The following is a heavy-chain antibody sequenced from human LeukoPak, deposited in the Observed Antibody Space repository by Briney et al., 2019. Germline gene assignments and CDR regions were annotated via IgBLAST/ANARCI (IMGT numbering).Heavy chain of an antibody. CDR1: GYSFTSYW. CDR2: IYPGDSDT. D-gene: IGHD3-9*01. V-gene: IGHV5-51*01. CDR3: ARQGWTYDILTGYYGDY. J-gene: IGHJ4*02. Sequence: GESLKISCKSSGYSFTSYWIGWVRQMPGKGLEWMGIIYPGDSDTRYSPSFQGQVTISADKSISTAYLQWSSLKASDTAMYYCARQGWTYDILTGYYGDYWGQGTLVTVSS.